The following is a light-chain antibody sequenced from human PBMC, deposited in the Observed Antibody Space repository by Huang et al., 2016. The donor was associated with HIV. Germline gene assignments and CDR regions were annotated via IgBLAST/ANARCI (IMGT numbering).Light chain of an antibody. CDR1: PSLSSS. J-gene: IGKJ4*01. V-gene: IGKV3-11*01. CDR2: DAS. CDR3: QHRSDWPPLT. Sequence: EVVLTQAPATLSLSPGDRATLSCKASPSLSSSLAWYQQKPGPSPRLLIYDASNRAAGIPARFIGSGSGTDFTLTISRLEPEDFAVYYCQHRSDWPPLTFGGGTKVEI.